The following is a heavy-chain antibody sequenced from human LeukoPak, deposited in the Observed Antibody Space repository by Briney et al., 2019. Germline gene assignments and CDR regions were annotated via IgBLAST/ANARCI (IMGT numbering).Heavy chain of an antibody. CDR2: ISSSSSYI. J-gene: IGHJ4*02. CDR1: GFTFSSYS. V-gene: IGHV3-21*01. D-gene: IGHD6-19*01. CDR3: ARISYSSGAPDY. Sequence: GGSLRLSCAASGFTFSSYSMNWVRQAPGKGLEWVSSISSSSSYIYYADSVKGRFTISRDNAKNSLYLQMNSLRAEDTAVYYCARISYSSGAPDYWGQGTLVTVSS.